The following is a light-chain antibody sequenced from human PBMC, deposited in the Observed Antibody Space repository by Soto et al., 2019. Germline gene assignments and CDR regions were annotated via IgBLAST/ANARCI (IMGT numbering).Light chain of an antibody. Sequence: QSVLTQPPSVSGAPGQRVTISCTGNSSNLGAGYDVHWYQQLPGAAPKLVIFGNRNRPSGVPERFSGSKSGTSASLAITGLQAEDEADYYCCAYAGDYTILFGGGTKVTVL. V-gene: IGLV1-40*01. CDR2: GNR. CDR3: CAYAGDYTIL. J-gene: IGLJ2*01. CDR1: SSNLGAGYD.